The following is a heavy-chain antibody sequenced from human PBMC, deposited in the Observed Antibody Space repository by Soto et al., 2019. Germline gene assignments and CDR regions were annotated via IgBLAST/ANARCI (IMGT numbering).Heavy chain of an antibody. CDR1: SGPSSSHN. CDR3: GRQGSGNLRGLVDV. D-gene: IGHD1-26*01. Sequence: QVQLQQSGPGLVKPSETLSLTCSVSSGPSSSHNWGWIRQPPGRGLEWIGYVYSTGGTSYNPSLHSRVTISADTSTTPISLTLTSVTAADTAVYYCGRQGSGNLRGLVDVWGQGTTVRVSS. CDR2: VYSTGGT. V-gene: IGHV4-59*08. J-gene: IGHJ6*02.